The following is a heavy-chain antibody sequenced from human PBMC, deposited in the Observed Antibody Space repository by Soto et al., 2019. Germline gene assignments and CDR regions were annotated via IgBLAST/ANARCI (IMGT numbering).Heavy chain of an antibody. CDR3: ARGTYYDILTGYYNGY. J-gene: IGHJ4*02. Sequence: SDTLSLTCTVSGGSIRSYYWSWIRQPPGKGLEWIGYIYYSGSTNYNPSLKSRVTISVDTSKNQFSLKLSSVTAADTAVYYCARGTYYDILTGYYNGYWGQGTLVTVSS. CDR2: IYYSGST. V-gene: IGHV4-59*08. D-gene: IGHD3-9*01. CDR1: GGSIRSYY.